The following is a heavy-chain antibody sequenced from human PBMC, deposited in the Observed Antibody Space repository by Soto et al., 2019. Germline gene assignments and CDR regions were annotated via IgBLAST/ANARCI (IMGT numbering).Heavy chain of an antibody. V-gene: IGHV5-51*01. CDR1: GYAFTSYW. J-gene: IGHJ5*02. D-gene: IGHD2-2*01. CDR3: ARGYCTTTICDPWFDP. Sequence: GESLKISCTGSGYAFTSYWIAWVRQMPGKGLEWMGIFYPGDSDTRYSPSFQGQVTISADKSITTAYLRWSSLKASDTAVYYCARGYCTTTICDPWFDPWGQGTLVTVSS. CDR2: FYPGDSDT.